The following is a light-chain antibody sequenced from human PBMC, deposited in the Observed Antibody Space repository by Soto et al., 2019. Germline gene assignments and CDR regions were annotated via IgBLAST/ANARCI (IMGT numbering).Light chain of an antibody. CDR1: QRVSYN. V-gene: IGKV3-15*01. J-gene: IGKJ2*01. CDR3: QQYNKWPPGT. Sequence: EIVMTQSPATLSVSPGERATLSCRASQRVSYNLAWYQQKPGQAPRLLIHGAFVRATGIPARFSGSGSGTEFTLTISSLQSEDFAVYYCQQYNKWPPGTFGQGTKVEIK. CDR2: GAF.